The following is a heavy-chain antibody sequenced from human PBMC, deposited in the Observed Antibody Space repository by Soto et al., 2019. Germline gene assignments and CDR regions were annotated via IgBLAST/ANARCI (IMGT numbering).Heavy chain of an antibody. V-gene: IGHV1-18*01. CDR3: ARDAPPADY. CDR2: ISAYNGNT. Sequence: QVQLVQSGAEVKKPGASVKVSCKASGYTFTSYHINWVRQAPGQGREWMGWISAYNGNTNYAQTLQGRVTITTDTSTSTAYLELRSLSADDTDVYYCARDAPPADYWGQGTLVTVSS. J-gene: IGHJ4*02. CDR1: GYTFTSYH.